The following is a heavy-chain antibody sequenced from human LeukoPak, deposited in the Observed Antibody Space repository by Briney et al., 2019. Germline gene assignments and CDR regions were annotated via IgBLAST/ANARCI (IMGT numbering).Heavy chain of an antibody. Sequence: SETLSLTCTVSGYSISSGYYWGWIRQPPGKGLEWIGSIYHSGSTYYNPSLKSRVTISVDTSKNQFSLELSSVTAADTAVYYCARDLPVGYWGQGTLVTVSS. CDR1: GYSISSGYY. V-gene: IGHV4-38-2*02. CDR3: ARDLPVGY. CDR2: IYHSGST. J-gene: IGHJ4*02.